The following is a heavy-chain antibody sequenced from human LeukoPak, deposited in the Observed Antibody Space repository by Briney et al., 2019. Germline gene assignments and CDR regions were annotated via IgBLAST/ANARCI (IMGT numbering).Heavy chain of an antibody. CDR3: AKDLTYYYDSTGYYFDY. CDR1: GFTFSNYA. D-gene: IGHD3-22*01. J-gene: IGHJ4*02. Sequence: GGSLRLSCAASGFTFSNYAMSWVRQAPGKGLEWVSAISGSGGSTYYADSVKGRFTISRDNSKNTLYLQLNSLRAEDTAIYYCAKDLTYYYDSTGYYFDYWGQGTLVTVSS. CDR2: ISGSGGST. V-gene: IGHV3-23*01.